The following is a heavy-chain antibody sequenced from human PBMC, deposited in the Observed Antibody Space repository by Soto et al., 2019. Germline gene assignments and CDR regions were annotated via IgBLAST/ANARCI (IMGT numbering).Heavy chain of an antibody. CDR2: ISSSSSYI. CDR1: GFTFSSYS. J-gene: IGHJ6*02. D-gene: IGHD4-17*01. Sequence: EVQLVESGGGLVKPGGSLRLSCAASGFTFSSYSMNWVRQAPGKGLEWVSSISSSSSYIYYADSVKGRFTISRDNAKNSLYLQMNSLRAEDTAVYYCARDRNGDYGSIYYYYYYGMDVWGQGTTVTVSS. V-gene: IGHV3-21*01. CDR3: ARDRNGDYGSIYYYYYYGMDV.